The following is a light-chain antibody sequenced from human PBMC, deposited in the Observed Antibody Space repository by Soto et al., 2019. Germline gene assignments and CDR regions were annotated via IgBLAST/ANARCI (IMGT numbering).Light chain of an antibody. CDR3: QQLNSYPRGI. CDR1: QAIDSW. V-gene: IGKV1-12*01. Sequence: DIQMTQSPSSVSASVGDRVTITCRASQAIDSWLAWYQQKPGEAPKLLIFTGSLLHSGVPPRFSGSGSGTDFTLTISSLQPEDFATYYCQQLNSYPRGIFGQGTKLEIK. CDR2: TGS. J-gene: IGKJ2*01.